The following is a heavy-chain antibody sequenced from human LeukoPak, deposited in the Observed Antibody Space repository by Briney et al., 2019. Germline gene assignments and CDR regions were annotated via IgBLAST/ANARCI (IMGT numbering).Heavy chain of an antibody. CDR3: AKQGNSFYDY. J-gene: IGHJ4*02. CDR2: ITGDSGGT. Sequence: PGGSLRLSCAASGXTFSNYGMSWVRQAPGKGLEWVSSITGDSGGTYYADSVKGRFTVSRDNSKNTLYLQMNSLRAEDTAIYYCAKQGNSFYDYWGQVTLATVSS. D-gene: IGHD1-7*01. V-gene: IGHV3-23*01. CDR1: GXTFSNYG.